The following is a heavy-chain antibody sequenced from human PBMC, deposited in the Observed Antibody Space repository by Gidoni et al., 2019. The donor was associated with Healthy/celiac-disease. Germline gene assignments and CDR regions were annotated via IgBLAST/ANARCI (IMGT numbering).Heavy chain of an antibody. D-gene: IGHD4-17*01. CDR1: GFTFSDYY. CDR3: ARVGDDYGAPNWFDP. Sequence: QVQLVESGGGLVKPGGSLRLSCAASGFTFSDYYMSWIRQAPGKGLEWVSYISSSSSYTNYADSVKGRFTISRDNAKNSLYLQMNSLRAEDTAVYYCARVGDDYGAPNWFDPWGQGTLVTVSS. CDR2: ISSSSSYT. J-gene: IGHJ5*02. V-gene: IGHV3-11*06.